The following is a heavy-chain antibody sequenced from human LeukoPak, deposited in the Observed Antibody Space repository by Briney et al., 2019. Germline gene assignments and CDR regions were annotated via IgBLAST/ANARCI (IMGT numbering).Heavy chain of an antibody. V-gene: IGHV3-21*04. Sequence: GGSLRLSCAASGFTFSSYSMNWVRQAPGKGLEWVSSISSSSSYIYYADSVKGRFTISRDNSKNTLYLQMNSLRAEDTAVYYCARVDDFWSGYLDYWGQGTLVTVSS. J-gene: IGHJ4*02. CDR3: ARVDDFWSGYLDY. D-gene: IGHD3-3*01. CDR1: GFTFSSYS. CDR2: ISSSSSYI.